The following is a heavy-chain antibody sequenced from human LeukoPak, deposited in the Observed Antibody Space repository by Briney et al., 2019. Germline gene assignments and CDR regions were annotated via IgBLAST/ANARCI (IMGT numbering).Heavy chain of an antibody. Sequence: ASVKVSCKASGYTFTSYDINWVRQATGQGLEWMGWMNPNSGQTGYAQSFQGRITISRNTSISTVYMELSSLTSEDTAVHYCARIMEDSSSSDYWGQGTLVTVSP. D-gene: IGHD6-6*01. CDR3: ARIMEDSSSSDY. CDR1: GYTFTSYD. J-gene: IGHJ4*02. V-gene: IGHV1-8*03. CDR2: MNPNSGQT.